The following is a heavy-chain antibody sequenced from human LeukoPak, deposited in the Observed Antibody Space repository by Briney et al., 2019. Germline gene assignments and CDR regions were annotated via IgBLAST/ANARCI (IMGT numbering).Heavy chain of an antibody. CDR3: ARLDILTGNYYYFNF. CDR1: GFXFSSYW. J-gene: IGHJ4*02. CDR2: ISGDGSTT. Sequence: PGGSLRLSCAASGFXFSSYWIHWVRQAPGMGLVWVSRISGDGSTTSYADSVKGRFTISRDNAKNTLYLQMNSLRAEDTAVYYCARLDILTGNYYYFNFWGQGTLVTVSS. D-gene: IGHD3-9*01. V-gene: IGHV3-74*01.